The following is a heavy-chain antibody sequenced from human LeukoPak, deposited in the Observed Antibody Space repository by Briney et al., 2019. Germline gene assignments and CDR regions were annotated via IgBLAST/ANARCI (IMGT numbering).Heavy chain of an antibody. CDR1: GFTVSRNY. Sequence: PGGSLRLSCAASGFTVSRNYMTCARQAPGKGLEWVSVIYSGGETYYADSVRGRFTISRDVSKNTVYLQMNSLRVDDTAIYYCATGTTVTTAFDNWGQGTLVTVSS. V-gene: IGHV3-66*01. CDR2: IYSGGET. J-gene: IGHJ4*02. CDR3: ATGTTVTTAFDN. D-gene: IGHD4-17*01.